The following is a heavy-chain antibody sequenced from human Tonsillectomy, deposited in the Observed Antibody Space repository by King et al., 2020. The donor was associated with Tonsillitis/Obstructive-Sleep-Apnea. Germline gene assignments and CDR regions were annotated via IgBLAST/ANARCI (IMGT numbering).Heavy chain of an antibody. J-gene: IGHJ3*02. D-gene: IGHD4-17*01. CDR3: AKGRGDDDAFDI. CDR1: GFTFSSYT. Sequence: VQLVESGGGLVQPGGSLRLSCAASGFTFSSYTMTWVRQAPGKGLEWVSTITGSAFSTYYADSVKGRFTISRDNSKNTVHLQMNSLRAEDTAIYYCAKGRGDDDAFDIWGQGTMVTVSS. V-gene: IGHV3-23*04. CDR2: ITGSAFST.